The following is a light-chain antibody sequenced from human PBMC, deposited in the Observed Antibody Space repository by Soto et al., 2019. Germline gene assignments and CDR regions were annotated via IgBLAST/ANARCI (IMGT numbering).Light chain of an antibody. V-gene: IGLV2-14*01. CDR2: DVT. Sequence: QSVLTQPASVSGSPGQSITISCTGTSSDVGDNNYVSWYQQHPGKAPKLMIYDVTHRPSGISNRFSGSKSGNTASLTISGLQAEDEADYCCCSSTSSSTLYVFGTGTKLTVL. CDR1: SSDVGDNNY. CDR3: CSSTSSSTLYV. J-gene: IGLJ1*01.